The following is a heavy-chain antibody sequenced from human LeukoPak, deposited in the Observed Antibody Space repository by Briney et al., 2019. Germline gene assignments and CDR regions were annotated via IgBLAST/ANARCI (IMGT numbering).Heavy chain of an antibody. CDR3: ARRVGGTTSRAFDI. V-gene: IGHV5-51*01. CDR1: GYSFTSYW. CDR2: IYPGDSDT. J-gene: IGHJ3*02. D-gene: IGHD1-26*01. Sequence: GESLKISSKGSGYSFTSYWIGWVRQMPGKGLEYMGIIYPGDSDTRYSPSFQGQVTISADKSITTAYLQWSSLTASDTAMYYCARRVGGTTSRAFDIWGQGTMVSVSS.